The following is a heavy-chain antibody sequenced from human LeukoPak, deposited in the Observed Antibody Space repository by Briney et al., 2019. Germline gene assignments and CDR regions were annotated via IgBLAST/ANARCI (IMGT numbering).Heavy chain of an antibody. CDR3: ARHAVPHYESSGYYLEDYWYFDL. D-gene: IGHD3-22*01. V-gene: IGHV4-59*08. CDR2: IYYSGST. Sequence: PSETLSLTCTVSGGSISSYYWNWIRQPPGKGLEWIGNIYYSGSTNYNPSLKSRVTISVDTSKKQFSLKLSYESAADTAVYYSARHAVPHYESSGYYLEDYWYFDLWGRGTLVTASS. CDR1: GGSISSYY. J-gene: IGHJ2*01.